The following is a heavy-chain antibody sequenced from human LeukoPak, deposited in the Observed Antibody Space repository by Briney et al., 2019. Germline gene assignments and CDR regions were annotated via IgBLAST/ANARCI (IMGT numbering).Heavy chain of an antibody. CDR3: ARVDYGDYRFDY. CDR1: GGSISSGGYY. D-gene: IGHD4-17*01. Sequence: SETLSLTCTVSGGSISSGGYYWSWIRQHPGKGLEWIGYIYYSGSTYYNPSLKSRVTISVDTSKNQFSLKLSSVTASDTAVYYCARVDYGDYRFDYWGQGTLVTVSS. CDR2: IYYSGST. V-gene: IGHV4-31*03. J-gene: IGHJ4*02.